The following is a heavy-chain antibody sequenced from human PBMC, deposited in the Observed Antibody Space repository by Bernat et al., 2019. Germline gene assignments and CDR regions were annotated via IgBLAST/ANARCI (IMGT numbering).Heavy chain of an antibody. D-gene: IGHD3-16*01. CDR3: VPNPTWGSHYFDY. CDR1: GFTFSRNS. V-gene: IGHV3-30*01. Sequence: QVQMVESGGGVVQPGRSLRLSCAASGFTFSRNSIHWVRQAPGKGLEWVSFISDDGNNSNYAEPLKGRFTISRDNSTKMLYLQMNSLRAEDTAVYYCVPNPTWGSHYFDYWGQGALVAVSS. J-gene: IGHJ4*02. CDR2: ISDDGNNS.